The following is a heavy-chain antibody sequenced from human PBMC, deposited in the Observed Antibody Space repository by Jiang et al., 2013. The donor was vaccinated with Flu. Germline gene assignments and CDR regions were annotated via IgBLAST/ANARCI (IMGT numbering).Heavy chain of an antibody. CDR3: ARDTGYYDSSGYAITRGWFDP. J-gene: IGHJ5*02. D-gene: IGHD3-22*01. CDR1: GGTFSSYA. V-gene: IGHV1-69*01. CDR2: IIPIFGTA. Sequence: SGAEVKKPGSSVKVSCKASGGTFSSYAISWVRQAPGQGLEWMGGIIPIFGTANYAQKFQGRVTITADESTSTAYMELSSLRSEDTAVYYCARDTGYYDSSGYAITRGWFDPWGQGTLVTVSS.